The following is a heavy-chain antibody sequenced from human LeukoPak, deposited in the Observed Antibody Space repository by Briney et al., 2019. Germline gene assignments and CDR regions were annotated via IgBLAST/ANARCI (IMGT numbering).Heavy chain of an antibody. CDR1: GFTVSSNY. CDR3: AKGMGLAHYYFYGMDV. D-gene: IGHD6-19*01. Sequence: GGSLRLSCAASGFTVSSNYMSWVRQAPGKGLEWVSVIYSCGSTYYADSVKGRFTISRDNSKNTLYLQMTSLRAEDAAIYYCAKGMGLAHYYFYGMDVWGQGTTVTVSS. J-gene: IGHJ6*02. CDR2: IYSCGST. V-gene: IGHV3-53*01.